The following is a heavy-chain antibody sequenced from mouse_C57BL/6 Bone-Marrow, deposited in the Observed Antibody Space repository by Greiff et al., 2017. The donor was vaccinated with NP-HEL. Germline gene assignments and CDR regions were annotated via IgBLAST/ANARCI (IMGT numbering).Heavy chain of an antibody. V-gene: IGHV1-50*01. D-gene: IGHD4-1*01. J-gene: IGHJ3*01. CDR2: IDPSDSYT. CDR1: GYTFTSYW. CDR3: ARNWRFAY. Sequence: QVQLQQPGAELVKPGASVKLSCKASGYTFTSYWMQWVKQRPGQGLEWIGEIDPSDSYTNYHQKFKGKATLTVDTSSSTAYMQLSSLTSEDSAVYYCARNWRFAYWGQGTLVTVSA.